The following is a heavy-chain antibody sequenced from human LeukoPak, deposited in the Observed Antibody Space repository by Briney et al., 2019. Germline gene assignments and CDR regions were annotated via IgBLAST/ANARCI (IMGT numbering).Heavy chain of an antibody. Sequence: PGRSLRLSCAASGFTFSSYGMHWVRQAPGKGQEWVAVISYDGSNKYYADSVKGRFTISRDNSKNTPYLQMNSLRAEDTAVYYCARDPTRGGYSGYVGYYFDYWGQGTLVTVSS. D-gene: IGHD5-12*01. CDR3: ARDPTRGGYSGYVGYYFDY. J-gene: IGHJ4*02. CDR2: ISYDGSNK. V-gene: IGHV3-30*19. CDR1: GFTFSSYG.